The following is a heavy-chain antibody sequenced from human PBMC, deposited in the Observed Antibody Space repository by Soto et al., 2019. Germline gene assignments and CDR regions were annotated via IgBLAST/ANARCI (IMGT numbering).Heavy chain of an antibody. D-gene: IGHD6-6*01. Sequence: ASVKVSCKASGYTFTSYGISWVRQAPGQGLEWMGIINPSGGSTSYAQKFQGRVTMTRDTSTSTVYMELSSLRSEDTAVYYCAREYSSSSIWFDPWGQGTLVTVSS. CDR3: AREYSSSSIWFDP. CDR1: GYTFTSYG. CDR2: INPSGGST. J-gene: IGHJ5*02. V-gene: IGHV1-46*03.